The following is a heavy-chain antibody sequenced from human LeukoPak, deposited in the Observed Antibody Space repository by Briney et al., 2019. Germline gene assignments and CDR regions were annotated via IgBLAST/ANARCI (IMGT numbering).Heavy chain of an antibody. V-gene: IGHV6-1*01. CDR2: TYYGSNLHN. CDR3: ARGTPPNVGIAAAGNGYYFDY. D-gene: IGHD6-13*01. CDR1: GDSFSNNNGG. J-gene: IGHJ4*02. Sequence: SQTLSLTCAISGDSFSNNNGGWHWIRQSPSRGLEWLVRTYYGSNLHNDYSVSVKSRITINPDTSKNQFSLQLNSVTPEDTAVYYCARGTPPNVGIAAAGNGYYFDYWGQGTLVTVSS.